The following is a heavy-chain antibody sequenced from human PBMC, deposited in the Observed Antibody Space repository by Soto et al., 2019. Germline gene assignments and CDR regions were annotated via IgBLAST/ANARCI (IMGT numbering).Heavy chain of an antibody. J-gene: IGHJ3*02. CDR3: ARSLYYYDSSGYSRDAFDI. CDR1: GYTFTGYY. D-gene: IGHD3-22*01. CDR2: INPNSGGT. Sequence: QVQLVQSGAEVKKPGASVKVSCKASGYTFTGYYMHWVRQAPGQGLEWMGWINPNSGGTNYAQKFQGWVTMTRDTSISTAYMELRRLRSDDTAVYYCARSLYYYDSSGYSRDAFDIWGQGTMVTVSS. V-gene: IGHV1-2*04.